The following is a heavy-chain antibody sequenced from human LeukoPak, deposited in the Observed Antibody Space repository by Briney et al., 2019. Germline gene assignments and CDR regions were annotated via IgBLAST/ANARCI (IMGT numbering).Heavy chain of an antibody. CDR3: AKVNYYESSDIGLFDY. J-gene: IGHJ4*02. V-gene: IGHV3-23*01. D-gene: IGHD3-22*01. CDR1: GFTFSSYA. Sequence: GGSLRLSCAASGFTFSSYAMSWVRQAPGKGLEWVSGISGSGTSTFYADSVRGRFTVSRDHSKNTLYLQMNSLRAGDTAVYYCAKVNYYESSDIGLFDYWGQGTLVTVSS. CDR2: ISGSGTST.